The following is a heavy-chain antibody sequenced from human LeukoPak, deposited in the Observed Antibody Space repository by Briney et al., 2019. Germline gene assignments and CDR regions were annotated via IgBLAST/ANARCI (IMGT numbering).Heavy chain of an antibody. D-gene: IGHD2-15*01. CDR3: GRDALVGYFSYYYMDV. V-gene: IGHV4-59*11. J-gene: IGHJ6*03. CDR2: ISNSGST. CDR1: GGPISSHY. Sequence: SETLSLTCTVSGGPISSHYWTWIRQSPVKGLEWIGDISNSGSTSYNPSLKSRVTISIDTSKNQFSLKLSSVTAADTAVYYCGRDALVGYFSYYYMDVWGKGTTVTVSS.